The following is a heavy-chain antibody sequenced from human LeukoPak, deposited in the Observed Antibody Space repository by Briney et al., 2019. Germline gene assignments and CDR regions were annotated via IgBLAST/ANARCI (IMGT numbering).Heavy chain of an antibody. CDR1: GFTFSSYA. CDR3: AKYFASGSYYKLPH. J-gene: IGHJ1*01. V-gene: IGHV3-23*01. CDR2: ISGSGAYT. D-gene: IGHD3-10*01. Sequence: GGSLRLSCAASGFTFSSYAMSWVRQAPGKGLEWVATISGSGAYTYYADSVKGRFTISRDNSKNTLYLQMNSLRAEDTAVYYCAKYFASGSYYKLPHWGQGTLVTVSS.